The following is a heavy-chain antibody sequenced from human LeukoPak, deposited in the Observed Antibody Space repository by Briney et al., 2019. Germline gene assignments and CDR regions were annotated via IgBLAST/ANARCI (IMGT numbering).Heavy chain of an antibody. CDR2: ISYDGSNK. V-gene: IGHV3-30-3*01. J-gene: IGHJ4*02. CDR3: CVLTHLDY. Sequence: GGSLRLSCAASGFTFSSYAMHWVRQAPGKGLEWVAVISYDGSNKYYADSVKGRFTISRDNSKNTLYLQMNSLRAEDTAVYYGCVLTHLDYWGQGTLVTVSS. D-gene: IGHD4/OR15-4a*01. CDR1: GFTFSSYA.